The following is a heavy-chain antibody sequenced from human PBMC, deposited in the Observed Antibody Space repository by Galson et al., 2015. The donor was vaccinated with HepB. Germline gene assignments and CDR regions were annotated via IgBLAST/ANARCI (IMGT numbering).Heavy chain of an antibody. J-gene: IGHJ2*01. CDR3: TTPPPEYSSSWYEDWYFEH. Sequence: SLRLSCAASGFTFSNAWMNWVRQAPGKGLEWVGRIKSKSDGGTTDYAAPVKGRFTISRDDSKNTLYLQMNSLKTEDTAVYYCTTPPPEYSSSWYEDWYFEHWGRGTLVTVSS. CDR2: IKSKSDGGTT. D-gene: IGHD6-13*01. V-gene: IGHV3-15*07. CDR1: GFTFSNAW.